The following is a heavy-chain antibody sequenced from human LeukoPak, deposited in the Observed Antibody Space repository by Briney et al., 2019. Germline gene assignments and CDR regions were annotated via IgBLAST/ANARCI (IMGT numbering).Heavy chain of an antibody. Sequence: GGSLRLSCAASGITFSSFWMSWVRQAPGKGLEWVANIKQDGSEKYYVDSVKGRFTISRDNAKETVYLQMNSLRAEDTAVYYCARGVPDNSYLSFWGQGTLVTVSS. CDR1: GITFSSFW. CDR3: ARGVPDNSYLSF. CDR2: IKQDGSEK. J-gene: IGHJ4*02. D-gene: IGHD5-18*01. V-gene: IGHV3-7*04.